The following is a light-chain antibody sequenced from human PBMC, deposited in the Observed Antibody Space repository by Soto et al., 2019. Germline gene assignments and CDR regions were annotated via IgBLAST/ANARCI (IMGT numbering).Light chain of an antibody. CDR2: AAS. J-gene: IGKJ1*01. V-gene: IGKV1-6*01. CDR1: QGIRSD. CDR3: LQDYTYPWT. Sequence: IQMTQSPSTVSASVGDRVTITCRASQGIRSDLGWFQQKPGKAPRLLISAASISQSGVPSRFSGSGSGTDFTLTISSLQPEDVASCYCLQDYTYPWTFGQGTKVDIK.